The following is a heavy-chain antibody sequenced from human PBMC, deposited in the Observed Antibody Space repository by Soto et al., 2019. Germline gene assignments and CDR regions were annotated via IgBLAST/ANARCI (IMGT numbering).Heavy chain of an antibody. D-gene: IGHD2-8*01. CDR1: GFPFSSYC. CDR2: IWYDGSNK. V-gene: IGHV3-33*01. Sequence: GGSLSLSCAASGFPFSSYCMHWVRQAPGKGLEWVAVIWYDGSNKYYADSVKGRFTISRDNSKNTLYLQMNSLRAEDTAVYYCTRDHSCTNGVCYVPPYYYYYYGMDVWGQGTTVTVSS. CDR3: TRDHSCTNGVCYVPPYYYYYYGMDV. J-gene: IGHJ6*02.